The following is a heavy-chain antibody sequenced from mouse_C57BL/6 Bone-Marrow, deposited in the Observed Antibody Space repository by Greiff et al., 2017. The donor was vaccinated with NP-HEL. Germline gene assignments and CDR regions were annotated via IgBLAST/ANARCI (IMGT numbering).Heavy chain of an antibody. CDR1: GYAFSSSW. V-gene: IGHV1-82*01. J-gene: IGHJ2*01. Sequence: QVQLQQSGPELVKPGASVKISCKASGYAFSSSWMNWVKQRPGKGLEWIGRIYPGDGDTNYNGKFKGKATLTADKSSSTAYMQLSSLTSEHSAVYFCARLDYYGSSVYFDYWGQGTTLTVSS. CDR2: IYPGDGDT. D-gene: IGHD1-1*01. CDR3: ARLDYYGSSVYFDY.